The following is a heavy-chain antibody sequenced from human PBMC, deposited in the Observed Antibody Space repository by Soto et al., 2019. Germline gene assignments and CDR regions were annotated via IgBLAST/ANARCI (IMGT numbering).Heavy chain of an antibody. CDR2: ISAYKGNT. J-gene: IGHJ5*02. Sequence: QVQLVQSGAEVKKPGASVKVSCKASGYTFTSYGISWVRQAPGQGLEWMGWISAYKGNTNYAQKLQVRVTMTTDTSTSTAYMELRSLRSDDTAVYYCARDLRAYSPRSQGFDPWGQGTLVTVSS. CDR1: GYTFTSYG. V-gene: IGHV1-18*04. CDR3: ARDLRAYSPRSQGFDP. D-gene: IGHD2-21*01.